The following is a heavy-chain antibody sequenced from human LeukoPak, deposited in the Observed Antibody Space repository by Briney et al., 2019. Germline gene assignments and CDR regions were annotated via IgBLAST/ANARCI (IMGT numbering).Heavy chain of an antibody. CDR3: AREVAAAGTKGWFDP. V-gene: IGHV4-61*02. CDR2: IYTSGST. Sequence: SQTLSLTCTVSGGSISSGSYYWSWIRQPAGKGLEWIGRIYTSGSTNYNPSLKSRVTISVDKSKNQFSLKLSSVTAADTAVYYCAREVAAAGTKGWFDPWGQGTLVTVSS. J-gene: IGHJ5*02. CDR1: GGSISSGSYY. D-gene: IGHD6-13*01.